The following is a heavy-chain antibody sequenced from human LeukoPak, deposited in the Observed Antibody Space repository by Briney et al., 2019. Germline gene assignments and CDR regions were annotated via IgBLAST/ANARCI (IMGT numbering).Heavy chain of an antibody. Sequence: IGSIYYSGSTYYNPSLKSRVTISVDTSKNQFSLKLSSVTAADTAVYYCARRYTYGYPYFDYWGQGTLVTVSS. V-gene: IGHV4-39*01. D-gene: IGHD5-18*01. J-gene: IGHJ4*02. CDR3: ARRYTYGYPYFDY. CDR2: IYYSGST.